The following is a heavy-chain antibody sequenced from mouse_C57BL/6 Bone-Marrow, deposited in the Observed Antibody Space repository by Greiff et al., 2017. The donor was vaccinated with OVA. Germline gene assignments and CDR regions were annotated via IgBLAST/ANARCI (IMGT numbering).Heavy chain of an antibody. CDR3: AREGTTVAH. CDR1: GFTFSSYA. V-gene: IGHV5-4*01. Sequence: EVKLVESGGGLVKPGGSLKLSCAASGFTFSSYAMSWVRQTPEKRLEWVATISAGGSYTYYPDNVKGRFTLSRDNAKNNLYLQMSHLKSEDTAMYYCAREGTTVAHWGQGTTLTVSS. J-gene: IGHJ2*01. CDR2: ISAGGSYT. D-gene: IGHD1-1*01.